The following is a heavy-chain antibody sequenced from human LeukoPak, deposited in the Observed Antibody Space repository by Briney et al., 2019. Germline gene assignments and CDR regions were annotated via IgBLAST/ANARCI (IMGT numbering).Heavy chain of an antibody. V-gene: IGHV4-59*08. CDR2: IYYSGST. D-gene: IGHD3-10*01. CDR3: AGGDYYGSVD. Sequence: PSETLSLTCTVSGGSISNYYWSWIRQPPGKGLEWIGYIYYSGSTNYNPSLKSRVTISVDTSKNQFSLKLSSVTAADTAMYYCAGGDYYGSVDWGQGTLVTVSS. CDR1: GGSISNYY. J-gene: IGHJ4*02.